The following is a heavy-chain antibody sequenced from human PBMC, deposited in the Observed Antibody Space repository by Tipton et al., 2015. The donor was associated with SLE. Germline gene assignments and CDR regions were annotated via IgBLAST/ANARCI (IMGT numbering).Heavy chain of an antibody. Sequence: LRLSCTVSGGSISSSSYYWGWIRHPPGKGLEWIGSIYYSGSNYYNPSLKSRVTISVDTSKNQFSLKLSSVTAADTAVYYCARTIVDPIAAAGPVAFDIWGQGTTVTVSS. J-gene: IGHJ3*02. CDR1: GGSISSSSYY. CDR2: IYYSGSN. CDR3: ARTIVDPIAAAGPVAFDI. D-gene: IGHD6-13*01. V-gene: IGHV4-39*07.